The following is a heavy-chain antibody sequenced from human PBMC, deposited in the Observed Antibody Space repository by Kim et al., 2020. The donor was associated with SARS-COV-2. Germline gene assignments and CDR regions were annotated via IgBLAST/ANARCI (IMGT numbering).Heavy chain of an antibody. CDR3: ARDGVVVVSYCFDY. CDR2: ISYDGSNK. D-gene: IGHD2-21*01. CDR1: GFTFSSYA. J-gene: IGHJ4*02. Sequence: GGSLRLSCAASGFTFSSYAMHWVRQAPGKGLEWVAVISYDGSNKYYADSVKGRFTISRDNSKNTLYLQMNSLRAEDTAVYYCARDGVVVVSYCFDYWGQGTLVTVSS. V-gene: IGHV3-30*04.